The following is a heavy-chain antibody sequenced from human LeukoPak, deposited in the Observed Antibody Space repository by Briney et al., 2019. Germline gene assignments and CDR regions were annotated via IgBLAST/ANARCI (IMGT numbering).Heavy chain of an antibody. CDR2: IYPGDSDT. J-gene: IGHJ4*02. D-gene: IGHD3-10*01. V-gene: IGHV5-51*01. CDR3: ARSAKMYGSGSYYNYFDY. CDR1: GYSFTSYW. Sequence: GESLKISCKGSGYSFTSYWIGWVRQMPGKGLEWMGIIYPGDSDTRYSPSFQGQVTISADKSISTAYLQWSSLKASDTAMYYCARSAKMYGSGSYYNYFDYWGQGTLVTVSS.